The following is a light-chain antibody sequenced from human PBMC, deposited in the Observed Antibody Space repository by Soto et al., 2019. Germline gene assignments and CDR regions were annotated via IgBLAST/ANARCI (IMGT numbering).Light chain of an antibody. CDR1: RSITTF. Sequence: EIVLTQSPVTLSLSPGESATLSCRASRSITTFLAWYQQRPGQAPRLLMYDVSKRATGIPARFSGSGSGTDFTLTISSLEPEDFAVYYCQQRSNLPLTFGGGTKV. CDR2: DVS. J-gene: IGKJ4*01. V-gene: IGKV3-11*01. CDR3: QQRSNLPLT.